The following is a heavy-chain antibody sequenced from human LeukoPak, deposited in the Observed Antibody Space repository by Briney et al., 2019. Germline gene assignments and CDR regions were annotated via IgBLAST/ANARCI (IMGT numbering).Heavy chain of an antibody. V-gene: IGHV4-34*01. Sequence: PSETLSLTCAVYGVSFSGYYWSWIRQPPGKGLEWIGEINHSGSTNYNPSLKSRVTISVDTSKNQFSQKLSSVTAADTAVYYCAREGRVDYWGQGTLVTVSS. CDR3: AREGRVDY. CDR2: INHSGST. J-gene: IGHJ4*02. CDR1: GVSFSGYY.